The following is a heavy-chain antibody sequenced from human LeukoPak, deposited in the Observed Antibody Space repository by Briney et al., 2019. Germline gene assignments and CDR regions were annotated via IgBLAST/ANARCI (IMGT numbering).Heavy chain of an antibody. Sequence: SETLSLTCTVSGGSISSDYWNWIRQPPGKGLEWIGYIYYSGTTNYNPSLKSRVTISVDTSNNQFSLNLSSVTTADTAVYYCARGTTLFCSGGSCYSHPFDYWGQGTLVTVSS. J-gene: IGHJ4*02. D-gene: IGHD2-15*01. CDR2: IYYSGTT. V-gene: IGHV4-59*01. CDR3: ARGTTLFCSGGSCYSHPFDY. CDR1: GGSISSDY.